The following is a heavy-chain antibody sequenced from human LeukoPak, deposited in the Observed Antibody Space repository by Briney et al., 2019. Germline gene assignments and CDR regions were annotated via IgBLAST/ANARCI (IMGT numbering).Heavy chain of an antibody. CDR1: GYTFTNND. J-gene: IGHJ3*02. CDR3: ASDWEPGKGAFDI. D-gene: IGHD1-26*01. V-gene: IGHV1-8*01. Sequence: ASVKVSCKASGYTFTNNDINWVRQATGQGLEWMGWMNPNNGGTGYAQKFQGRVTMTTDTSTSTAYMELRSLRSDDTAVYSCASDWEPGKGAFDIWGQGTMVTVSS. CDR2: MNPNNGGT.